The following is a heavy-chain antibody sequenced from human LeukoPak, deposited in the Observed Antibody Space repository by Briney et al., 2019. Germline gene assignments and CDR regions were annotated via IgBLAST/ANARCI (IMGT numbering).Heavy chain of an antibody. CDR1: GGSFSGHY. V-gene: IGHV4-34*01. CDR2: INHSGST. CDR3: ARGSDTAMVPYYFDY. Sequence: SETLSLTCAVYGGSFSGHYWSWIRQPPGKGLEWIGEINHSGSTNYNPSLKGRVTISVDTSKNQFSLKLSSVTAADTAVYYCARGSDTAMVPYYFDYWGQGTLVTVSS. D-gene: IGHD5-18*01. J-gene: IGHJ4*02.